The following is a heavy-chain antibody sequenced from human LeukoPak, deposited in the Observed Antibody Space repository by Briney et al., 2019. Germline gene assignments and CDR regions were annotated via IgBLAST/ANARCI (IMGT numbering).Heavy chain of an antibody. D-gene: IGHD3-22*01. V-gene: IGHV3-23*01. CDR2: ISGSGGST. Sequence: GGSLRLSCAGSGFTFSNYAMSWVRQAPGKGLEWVAAISGSGGSTYYADSMKGRFTISRDNSKDTLYLQMNSLRAEDTAVYYCAKDTHYDSRGYYDYWGQGTRVTVSS. CDR1: GFTFSNYA. J-gene: IGHJ4*02. CDR3: AKDTHYDSRGYYDY.